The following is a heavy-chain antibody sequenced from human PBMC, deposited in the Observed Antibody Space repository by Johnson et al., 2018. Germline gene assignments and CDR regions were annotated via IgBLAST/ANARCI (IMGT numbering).Heavy chain of an antibody. CDR2: ISYDGSNK. CDR1: GFTFSSYA. D-gene: IGHD6-6*01. V-gene: IGHV3-30-3*01. CDR3: ARDRLFNSMAARPLFYYYYYYRDV. Sequence: QVHLVESGGGVVQPGRSXRLSCAASGFTFSSYAMHWVRQAPGKGLEWVAVISYDGSNKYYADSVKGRFPISRDNSKNTLYLQMNSLRAEETAVYYCARDRLFNSMAARPLFYYYYYYRDVWGKGTTVTVSS. J-gene: IGHJ6*03.